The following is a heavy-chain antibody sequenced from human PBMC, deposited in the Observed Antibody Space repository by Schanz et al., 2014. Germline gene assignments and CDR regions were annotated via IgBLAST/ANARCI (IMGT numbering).Heavy chain of an antibody. Sequence: VQLVECGGGVVRPGRSLRLSCAASGFTFRSYGMHWVRQAPGKGLEWVALISYDGSSKNHADSVQGRFTISRDNSKNALYLQMDSLRAEDTAVYYCARGIITMVRGGDVGAFDIWGQGTMVTVSS. J-gene: IGHJ3*02. D-gene: IGHD3-10*01. CDR2: ISYDGSSK. CDR3: ARGIITMVRGGDVGAFDI. V-gene: IGHV3-33*01. CDR1: GFTFRSYG.